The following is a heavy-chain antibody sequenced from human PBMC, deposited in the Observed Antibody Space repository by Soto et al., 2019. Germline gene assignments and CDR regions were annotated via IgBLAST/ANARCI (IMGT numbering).Heavy chain of an antibody. CDR3: AGESPLRL. D-gene: IGHD6-19*01. J-gene: IGHJ4*02. CDR2: ISSASTSI. V-gene: IGHV3-48*02. Sequence: GGSLRLSCVASGFTFSAFSMNWVRQAPGKGLEWISYISSASTSIKYADSVKGRFTISRDNAENSLFLQLNSLRDDDTAVYYCAGESPLRLWGQGTLVTVSS. CDR1: GFTFSAFS.